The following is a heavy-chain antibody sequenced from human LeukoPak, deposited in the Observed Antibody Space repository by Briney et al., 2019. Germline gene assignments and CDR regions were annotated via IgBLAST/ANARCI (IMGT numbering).Heavy chain of an antibody. D-gene: IGHD2-2*01. CDR2: ISGSCGST. CDR3: ARDPGYCSSTSCNDAFDI. CDR1: GFTFSSYA. V-gene: IGHV3-23*01. J-gene: IGHJ3*02. Sequence: GGSLRLSCAASGFTFSSYAMSWVRQAPGKGLEWVSAISGSCGSTCYADSVKVRFTISRDNSKNTLYLQMNSLRAEDTAVYYCARDPGYCSSTSCNDAFDIWGQGTMVTVSS.